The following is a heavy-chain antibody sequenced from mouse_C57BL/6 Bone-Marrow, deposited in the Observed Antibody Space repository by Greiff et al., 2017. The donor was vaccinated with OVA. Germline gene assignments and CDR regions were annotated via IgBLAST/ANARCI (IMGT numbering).Heavy chain of an antibody. CDR1: GFTFSSYT. J-gene: IGHJ4*01. V-gene: IGHV5-9*01. Sequence: EVKVEESGGGLVKPGGSLKLSCAASGFTFSSYTMSWVRQTPEKRLEWVATISGGGGNTYYPDSVKGRFTISRDNAKNTLYLQMSSLRSEDTALYYCARHGYYDAMDYWGQGTSVTVSS. CDR2: ISGGGGNT. D-gene: IGHD2-2*01. CDR3: ARHGYYDAMDY.